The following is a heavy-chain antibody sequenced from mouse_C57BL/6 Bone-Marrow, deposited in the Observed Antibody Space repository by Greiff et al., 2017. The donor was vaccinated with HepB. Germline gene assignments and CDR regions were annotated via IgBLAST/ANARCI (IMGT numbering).Heavy chain of an antibody. Sequence: QVQLQQPGAELVKPGASVKMSCKASGYTFTSYWITWVKQRPGQGLEWIGDIYPGSGSTNYNEKFKSKATLTVDTSSSTAYMQLSSLTSEDSAVYFRGRWGEGNYDYDDGWYFDVWGTGTTVTVSS. CDR1: GYTFTSYW. V-gene: IGHV1-55*01. D-gene: IGHD2-4*01. J-gene: IGHJ1*03. CDR3: GRWGEGNYDYDDGWYFDV. CDR2: IYPGSGST.